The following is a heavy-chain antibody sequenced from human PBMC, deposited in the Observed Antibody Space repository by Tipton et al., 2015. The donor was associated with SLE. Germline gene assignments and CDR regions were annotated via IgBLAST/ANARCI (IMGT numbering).Heavy chain of an antibody. D-gene: IGHD2-2*01. CDR2: INHSGST. CDR1: GGSFSGYY. Sequence: LRLSCAVYGGSFSGYYWSWIRQPPGKGLEWIGEINHSGSTNYNPSLKSRVTISVDTSKNQFSLKLSSVTAADTAVYYCARAIVVVPAANRGYYYGMDVWGQGTTVTVSS. J-gene: IGHJ6*02. CDR3: ARAIVVVPAANRGYYYGMDV. V-gene: IGHV4-34*01.